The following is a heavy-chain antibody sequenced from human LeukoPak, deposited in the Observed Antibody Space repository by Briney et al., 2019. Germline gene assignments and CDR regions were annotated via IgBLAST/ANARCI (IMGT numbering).Heavy chain of an antibody. CDR2: ISPTSGGT. D-gene: IGHD1-14*01. CDR3: ARLRNRFMALDY. CDR1: GYTFTGYY. V-gene: IGHV1-2*02. J-gene: IGHJ4*02. Sequence: ASVKVSCKASGYTFTGYYMHWVRQAPGQGLEWMGWISPTSGGTNYAQKFQGRVTMTRDTSISTAYMELSRLRSDDTAVYYCARLRNRFMALDYWGQGTLVTVSS.